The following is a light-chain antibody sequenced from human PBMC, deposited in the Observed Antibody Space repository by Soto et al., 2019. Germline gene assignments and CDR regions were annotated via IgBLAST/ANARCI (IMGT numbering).Light chain of an antibody. Sequence: IQMTQSPSSLSASVGDRVTITFRASQGISSWLAWYQQKPGKAPKLLIYKASTLKSGVPSRFSGSGSGTEFTLTISSLQPDDFATYYCQQYNSHRTFGQGTKVDIK. J-gene: IGKJ1*01. CDR2: KAS. V-gene: IGKV1-5*03. CDR3: QQYNSHRT. CDR1: QGISSW.